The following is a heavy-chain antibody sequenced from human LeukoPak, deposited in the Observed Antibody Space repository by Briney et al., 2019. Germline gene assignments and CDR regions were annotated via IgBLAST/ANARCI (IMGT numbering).Heavy chain of an antibody. CDR1: GFTFSSYA. CDR2: ISYDGSNK. CDR3: ARGGYYDSPILDY. V-gene: IGHV3-30-3*01. Sequence: PGGSLRLSCAASGFTFSSYAMHWVRQAPGKGLEWVAVISYDGSNKYYADSVKGLFTISRDNSKNTLYLQMNSLRAEDTAVYYCARGGYYDSPILDYWGQGTLVTVSS. J-gene: IGHJ4*02. D-gene: IGHD3-22*01.